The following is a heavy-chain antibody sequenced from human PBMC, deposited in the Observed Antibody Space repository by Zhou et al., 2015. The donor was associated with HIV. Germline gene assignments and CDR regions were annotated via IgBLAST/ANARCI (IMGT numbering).Heavy chain of an antibody. J-gene: IGHJ4*02. CDR1: GGTFSSYA. CDR3: ARVTRGGXHWDY. D-gene: IGHD1-26*01. V-gene: IGHV1-18*01. CDR2: ISAYNGNT. Sequence: QVQLVQSGAEVKKPGSSVKVSCKASGGTFSSYAISWVRQAPGQGLEWMGWISAYNGNTNYAQKLQGRVTMTTDTSTSTAYMELRSLRSDDTAVYYCARVTRGGXHWDYWGQGTLVTVSS.